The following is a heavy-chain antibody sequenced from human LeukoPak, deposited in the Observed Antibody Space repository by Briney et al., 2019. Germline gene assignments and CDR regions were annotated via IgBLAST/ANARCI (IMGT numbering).Heavy chain of an antibody. Sequence: GGSLRLSCAASGFTFSSYWMSWVRQAPGKGLEWVANIKQDGSEKYYVDSVKGRFTISRDNTKNSLYLQMNSLRAEDTAVYYCAREGSSWYFVGYYYYVDVWGKGTTVTVSS. V-gene: IGHV3-7*01. J-gene: IGHJ6*03. CDR2: IKQDGSEK. CDR1: GFTFSSYW. D-gene: IGHD6-13*01. CDR3: AREGSSWYFVGYYYYVDV.